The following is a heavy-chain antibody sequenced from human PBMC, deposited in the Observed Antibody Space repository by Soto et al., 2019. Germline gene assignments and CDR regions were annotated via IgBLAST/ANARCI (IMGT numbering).Heavy chain of an antibody. Sequence: QVQLVQSGSEVKKPGASVKVSCKASGYTFTTYGISWVRQDTGQGLEWMGWINGYNGNTNYAQKLQGKVTMTTETPKSTDYMKLRSLRSDDTAVYYCARDTVAGNYFGYWGKGTLVTVS. CDR3: ARDTVAGNYFGY. V-gene: IGHV1-18*01. D-gene: IGHD6-19*01. CDR2: INGYNGNT. CDR1: GYTFTTYG. J-gene: IGHJ4*02.